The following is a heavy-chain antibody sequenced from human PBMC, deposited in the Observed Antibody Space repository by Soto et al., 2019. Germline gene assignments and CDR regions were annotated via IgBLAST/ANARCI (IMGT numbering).Heavy chain of an antibody. CDR1: VFIFISYG. D-gene: IGHD1-26*01. CDR2: IWFDGSNK. V-gene: IGHV3-33*01. J-gene: IGHJ4*02. Sequence: QPGWSLRLSCASSVFIFISYGMHWARQAPGKGLEWVAVIWFDGSNKYYADSVKGRFTISRDNSNNTLFLQMNSLRAEDTAVYYCARAMGATTPFDYWGQGTVVTVSS. CDR3: ARAMGATTPFDY.